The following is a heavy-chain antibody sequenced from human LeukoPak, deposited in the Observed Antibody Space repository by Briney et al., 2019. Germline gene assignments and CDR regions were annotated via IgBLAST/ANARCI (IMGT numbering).Heavy chain of an antibody. J-gene: IGHJ4*02. D-gene: IGHD3-3*01. CDR1: GFTFSNDW. CDR2: INSDGINT. V-gene: IGHV3-74*01. Sequence: GGSLRLSCAASGFTFSNDWMHWVRQAPGKGLVWVSRINSDGINTSYADSVKGRFTISRDNAKNTLKLQMNTLRAEDTAVYYCARDPDLTTWEWRTDGYIDYWGQGTLVTVSS. CDR3: ARDPDLTTWEWRTDGYIDY.